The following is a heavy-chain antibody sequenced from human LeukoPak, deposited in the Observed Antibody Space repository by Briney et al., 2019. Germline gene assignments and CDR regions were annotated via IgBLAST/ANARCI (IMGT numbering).Heavy chain of an antibody. CDR2: IYYSGST. Sequence: SETLSLTCTVSGGSISSYYWSWIRQPSGKGLEWIGHIYYSGSTNYNPSLKSRVTISIDTSKNQFSLRLSSVTAADTAVYYCARGAAGYSYGWGQGTLVTVSS. J-gene: IGHJ4*02. D-gene: IGHD5-18*01. CDR1: GGSISSYY. CDR3: ARGAAGYSYG. V-gene: IGHV4-59*01.